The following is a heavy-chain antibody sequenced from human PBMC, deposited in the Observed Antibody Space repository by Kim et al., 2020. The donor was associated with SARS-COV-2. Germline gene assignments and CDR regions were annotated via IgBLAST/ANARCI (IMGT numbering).Heavy chain of an antibody. CDR2: IYYSGST. CDR1: GGSISSYY. CDR3: ARGPQITMVRETARFDP. D-gene: IGHD3-10*01. J-gene: IGHJ5*02. Sequence: SETLSLTCTVSGGSISSYYWSWIRQPPGKGLEWIGYIYYSGSTNYNPSLKSRVTISVDTSKNQFSLKLSSVTAADTAVYYCARGPQITMVRETARFDPWGQGTLVTVSS. V-gene: IGHV4-59*01.